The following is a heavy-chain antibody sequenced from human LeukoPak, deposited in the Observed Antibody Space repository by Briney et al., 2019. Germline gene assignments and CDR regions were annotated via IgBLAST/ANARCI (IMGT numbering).Heavy chain of an antibody. CDR2: IYYSGST. D-gene: IGHD4-17*01. V-gene: IGHV4-30-4*01. J-gene: IGHJ4*02. CDR1: GGSISSGDYY. Sequence: PSETLSLTCTVSGGSISSGDYYWSWIRQPPGKGLEWIGYIYYSGSTYYNPSLKSRVTISVDTSKNQFSLKLSSVTAADTAVYYSASSHDYGDYVWDYWGQGTLVTVSS. CDR3: ASSHDYGDYVWDY.